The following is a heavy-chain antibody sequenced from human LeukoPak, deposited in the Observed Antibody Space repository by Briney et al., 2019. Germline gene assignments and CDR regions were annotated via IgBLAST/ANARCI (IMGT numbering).Heavy chain of an antibody. V-gene: IGHV3-30*02. D-gene: IGHD2-15*01. Sequence: GGSLRLSCAASGSTFSSYGMHWVRQAPGKGLEWVTFIRYDGSNKYYADSVKGRFTISRDNSKHTLYLQMNSLRAEDTALYYCAKVPLGSGGSFFDYWGQGTLVTVSS. J-gene: IGHJ4*02. CDR2: IRYDGSNK. CDR1: GSTFSSYG. CDR3: AKVPLGSGGSFFDY.